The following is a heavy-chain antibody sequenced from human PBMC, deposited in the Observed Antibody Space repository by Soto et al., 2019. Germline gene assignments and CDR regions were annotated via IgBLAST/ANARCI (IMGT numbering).Heavy chain of an antibody. J-gene: IGHJ6*02. D-gene: IGHD3-10*01. CDR1: GFTFSDYY. CDR3: ARLPYFYSSGTDYGMEV. Sequence: GGSLRLSCAASGFTFSDYYMSWIRQAPGKGLEWLSYISSSSSYTNYADSVEGRFTVSRDNAEKSLYLQMNNLRAEDTAVYYCARLPYFYSSGTDYGMEVWGQGTTVPVSS. CDR2: ISSSSSYT. V-gene: IGHV3-11*06.